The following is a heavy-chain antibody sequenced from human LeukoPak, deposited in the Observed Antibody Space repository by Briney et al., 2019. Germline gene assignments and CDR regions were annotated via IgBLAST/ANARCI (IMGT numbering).Heavy chain of an antibody. D-gene: IGHD5-24*01. Sequence: PGGSLRLSCAASGFTFSPYTMNWVRQAPGKGLEWVSSISSNSDYIYYADSVMGRFTISRDNAKNSLFLQMSSLRAEDTAVYYCARERVEMATSFDYWGQGTLVTVSS. V-gene: IGHV3-21*01. CDR1: GFTFSPYT. CDR2: ISSNSDYI. J-gene: IGHJ4*02. CDR3: ARERVEMATSFDY.